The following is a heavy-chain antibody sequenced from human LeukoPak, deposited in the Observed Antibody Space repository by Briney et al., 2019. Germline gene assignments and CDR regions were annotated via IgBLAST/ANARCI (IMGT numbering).Heavy chain of an antibody. D-gene: IGHD6-25*01. J-gene: IGHJ4*02. CDR2: ISPYNDNT. CDR3: AREPSGLLFDY. V-gene: IGHV1-18*01. CDR1: GYTFTSYD. Sequence: ASVKVSCKASGYTFTSYDINWVRQATGQGLEWMGWISPYNDNTNYAKKFQGRVTLTTDTSTSTAYMELRGLTSDDTAVYYCAREPSGLLFDYWGLGTLVTVSS.